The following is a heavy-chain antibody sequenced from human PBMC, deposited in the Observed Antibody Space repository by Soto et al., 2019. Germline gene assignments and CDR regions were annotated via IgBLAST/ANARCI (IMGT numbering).Heavy chain of an antibody. V-gene: IGHV1-3*01. CDR1: GYTFTTYA. CDR2: INGGNGQT. CDR3: VRDNGYQVLWA. D-gene: IGHD2-2*01. J-gene: IGHJ6*02. Sequence: QVHLVQSGAEGKKPGASVMVSCKASGYTFTTYAIHWVRPAPGQRLEWMGWINGGNGQTKYSQQFQGRLTFTRDSSASTAYMDLRSLSSEDTAVYYCVRDNGYQVLWAWGPGTTVTVS.